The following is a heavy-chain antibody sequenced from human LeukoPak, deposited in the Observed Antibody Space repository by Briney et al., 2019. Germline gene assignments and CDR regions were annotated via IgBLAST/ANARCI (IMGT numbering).Heavy chain of an antibody. Sequence: PGGLRPSCAASGFTFSSYTMSWVRQAPGKGLEWVSGISGSGSSTYYADSVKGRFNISRDNSKNMVYLQMNRLRADDTAVYHCAKEGYASSWYRFDYWGQGTLVTVSS. V-gene: IGHV3-23*01. CDR3: AKEGYASSWYRFDY. D-gene: IGHD6-13*01. CDR2: ISGSGSST. J-gene: IGHJ4*02. CDR1: GFTFSSYT.